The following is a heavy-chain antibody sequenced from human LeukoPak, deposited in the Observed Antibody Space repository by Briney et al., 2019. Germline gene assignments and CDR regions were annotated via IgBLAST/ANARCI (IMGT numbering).Heavy chain of an antibody. CDR2: INPSGGST. J-gene: IGHJ4*02. CDR3: ARAPTQRSFDH. V-gene: IGHV1-46*01. Sequence: ASVKVSCKASGYTFTSYYMHWVRQAPGQGLEWMGIINPSGGSTSYAQKFQGRVTITADESTSTAYMELSSLRSEDTAVYYCARAPTQRSFDHWGQGTLVTVSS. D-gene: IGHD4-17*01. CDR1: GYTFTSYY.